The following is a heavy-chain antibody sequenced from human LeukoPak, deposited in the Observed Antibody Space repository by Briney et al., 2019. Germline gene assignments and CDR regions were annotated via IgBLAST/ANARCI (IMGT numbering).Heavy chain of an antibody. Sequence: GGSLRLSCAASGFTFSSYGMHWVRQAPGKGLEWVAFIRYDGSNKYYADSVKGRFTISRDNSKNTLYLQMNSLRAEDTAVYYCAKDLRWELLYAHDAFDIWGQGTMVTVSS. CDR2: IRYDGSNK. V-gene: IGHV3-30*02. CDR3: AKDLRWELLYAHDAFDI. D-gene: IGHD1-26*01. CDR1: GFTFSSYG. J-gene: IGHJ3*02.